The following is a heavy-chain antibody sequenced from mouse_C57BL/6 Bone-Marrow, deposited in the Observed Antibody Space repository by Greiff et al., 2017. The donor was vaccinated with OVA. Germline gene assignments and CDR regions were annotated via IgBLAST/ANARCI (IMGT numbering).Heavy chain of an antibody. CDR1: GYAFSSSW. CDR2: IYPGDGDT. CDR3: ARGYYGSSPFAY. D-gene: IGHD1-1*01. Sequence: QVQLQQSGPELVKPGASVKISCKASGYAFSSSWMNWVKQRPGKGLEWIGRIYPGDGDTNYNGKFKGKATLTADKSSSTAYMQLSSLTSEDSAVYVCARGYYGSSPFAYWGQGTLVTVSA. J-gene: IGHJ3*01. V-gene: IGHV1-82*01.